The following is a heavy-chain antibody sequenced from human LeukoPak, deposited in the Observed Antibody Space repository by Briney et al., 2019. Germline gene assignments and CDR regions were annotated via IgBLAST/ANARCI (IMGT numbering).Heavy chain of an antibody. CDR3: ARVERYYYDSSGYSFDY. CDR2: IYYSGST. D-gene: IGHD3-22*01. CDR1: GGSISSGGYY. V-gene: IGHV4-31*03. J-gene: IGHJ4*02. Sequence: SQTLSLTCTVSGGSISSGGYYWSWIRQHPGEGLEWIGYIYYSGSTYYNPSLKSRVTISVDTSKNQFSLKLSSVTAADTAVYYCARVERYYYDSSGYSFDYWGQGTLVTVSS.